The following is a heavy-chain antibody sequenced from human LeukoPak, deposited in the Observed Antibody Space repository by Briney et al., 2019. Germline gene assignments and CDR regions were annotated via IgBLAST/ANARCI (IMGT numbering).Heavy chain of an antibody. CDR3: ARGGIAVTTFDY. Sequence: PSETLSLTCTVSGGSISSGGYYWSWIRQHPGKGLEWIGYIYYSGSTYYNPSLKSRVTISVDTSKNQFSLKLSSVTAADTAVYYCARGGIAVTTFDYWGQGTLVTVSS. J-gene: IGHJ4*02. V-gene: IGHV4-31*03. D-gene: IGHD6-19*01. CDR1: GGSISSGGYY. CDR2: IYYSGST.